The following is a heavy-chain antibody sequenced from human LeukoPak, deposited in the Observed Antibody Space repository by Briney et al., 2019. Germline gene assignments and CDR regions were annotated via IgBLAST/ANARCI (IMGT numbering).Heavy chain of an antibody. CDR2: IYHSGST. Sequence: SETLSLTCTVSGGSISSGGYYWSWIRQPPGKGLEWIGYIYHSGSTYYNPSLKSRVTISVDRSKNQFSLKLSSVTAADTAVYYCARPRIAAKDDAFDIWGQGTMVTVSS. CDR3: ARPRIAAKDDAFDI. J-gene: IGHJ3*02. V-gene: IGHV4-30-2*01. D-gene: IGHD6-13*01. CDR1: GGSISSGGYY.